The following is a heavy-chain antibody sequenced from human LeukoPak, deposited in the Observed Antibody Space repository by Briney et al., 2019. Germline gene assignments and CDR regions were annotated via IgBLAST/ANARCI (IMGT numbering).Heavy chain of an antibody. D-gene: IGHD1-1*01. V-gene: IGHV4-4*02. CDR3: ARDRHTLTSAAPGGLDV. Sequence: SETLSLTCAVSGGSISSSYYWTWVRQSPGGGLEWIGEVSHSGSTNYNPSLRSRVTISVDKSKDKFSLTLTSLIAADTAVYYCARDRHTLTSAAPGGLDVWGQGTTVTVSS. J-gene: IGHJ6*02. CDR2: VSHSGST. CDR1: GGSISSSYY.